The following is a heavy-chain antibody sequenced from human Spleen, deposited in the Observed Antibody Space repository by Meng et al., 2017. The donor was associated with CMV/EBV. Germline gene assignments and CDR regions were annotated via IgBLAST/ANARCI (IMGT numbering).Heavy chain of an antibody. D-gene: IGHD3-3*01. CDR3: ARVFGGSYDFWSGYYTPDGYFDY. V-gene: IGHV3-74*01. J-gene: IGHJ4*02. CDR2: INSDGSST. Sequence: HWVRQAPGKGLVWVSRINSDGSSTSYADSVKGRFTISRDNAKNTLYLQMNSLRAEDTAVYYCARVFGGSYDFWSGYYTPDGYFDYWGQGTLVTVSS.